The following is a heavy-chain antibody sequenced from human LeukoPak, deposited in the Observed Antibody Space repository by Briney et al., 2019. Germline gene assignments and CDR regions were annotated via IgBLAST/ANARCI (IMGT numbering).Heavy chain of an antibody. CDR2: IHSTGST. V-gene: IGHV4-4*07. CDR1: GGSISGYY. D-gene: IGHD5-12*01. Sequence: SETLSLTCAVSGGSISGYYWSSIRQPAGKGLEWIGRIHSTGSTNYNPSLKSRVTMSVDTSKNQFSLKLTSVTAADTAIYYCAREHPVAIAPDFWGQGTLVTVSS. J-gene: IGHJ4*02. CDR3: AREHPVAIAPDF.